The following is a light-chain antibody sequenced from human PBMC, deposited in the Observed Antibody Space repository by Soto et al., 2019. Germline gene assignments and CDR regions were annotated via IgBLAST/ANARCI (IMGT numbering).Light chain of an antibody. CDR2: GAS. Sequence: EIVMTQSPATLSVSPGERVTLSCRASESLSTYLAWYQQKPGQAPRLLIYGASTKATGIPVSFSGSGSATDFTLTISSLQSEDFAVYYCQSYNDWPFTFGQGTKLEI. V-gene: IGKV3-15*01. J-gene: IGKJ2*01. CDR3: QSYNDWPFT. CDR1: ESLSTY.